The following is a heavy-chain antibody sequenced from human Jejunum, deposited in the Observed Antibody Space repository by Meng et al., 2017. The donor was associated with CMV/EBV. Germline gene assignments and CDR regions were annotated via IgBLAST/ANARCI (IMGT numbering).Heavy chain of an antibody. CDR1: GYTFNSNV. D-gene: IGHD1-26*01. V-gene: IGHV1-2*02. CDR3: ARDMGSHAFDV. J-gene: IGHJ3*01. Sequence: KASGYTFNSNVIHWLRQAPGQGLEWMGWMNPGRGATTYSRKFQGRITMTRDTSSNTAYMELNSLRSDDTARYYCARDMGSHAFDVWGQGTLVTVSS. CDR2: MNPGRGAT.